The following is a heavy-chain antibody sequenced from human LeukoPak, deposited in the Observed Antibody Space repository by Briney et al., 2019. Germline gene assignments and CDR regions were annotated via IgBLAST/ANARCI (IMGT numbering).Heavy chain of an antibody. D-gene: IGHD2-15*01. Sequence: PGGSLRLSCAASGFTFSSYGMHWVRQAPGKGLEWVAFIRYDGSNKYYADSVKGRFTISRDNSKNTLCLQMNSLRAEDTAVYYCANLNLYCSGGSCMYNWFDPWGQGTLVTVSS. CDR1: GFTFSSYG. CDR3: ANLNLYCSGGSCMYNWFDP. CDR2: IRYDGSNK. V-gene: IGHV3-30*02. J-gene: IGHJ5*02.